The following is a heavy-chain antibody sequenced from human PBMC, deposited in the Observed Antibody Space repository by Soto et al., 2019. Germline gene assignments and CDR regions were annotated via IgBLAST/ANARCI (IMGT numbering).Heavy chain of an antibody. CDR3: ARLVRISSWYYYYMDV. Sequence: QVQLQESGPGLVKPSETLSLTCTVSGGSISSYYWSWIRQPPGKGLEWIGYIYYSGSTNYNPSLKSRVTISVDTSKNQFSLKLSSVTAADTAVYYCARLVRISSWYYYYMDVWGKGTTVTVSS. CDR1: GGSISSYY. D-gene: IGHD6-13*01. V-gene: IGHV4-59*08. J-gene: IGHJ6*03. CDR2: IYYSGST.